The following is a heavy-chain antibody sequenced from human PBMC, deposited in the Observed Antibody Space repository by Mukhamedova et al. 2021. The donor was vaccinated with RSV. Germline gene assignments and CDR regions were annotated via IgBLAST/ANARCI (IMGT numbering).Heavy chain of an antibody. CDR3: ARRHYDSSGYALDY. D-gene: IGHD3-22*01. V-gene: IGHV3-23*01. J-gene: IGHJ4*02. Sequence: YADSVKGRFTISRGNSKNALYLQMNSLRAEDTALYYCARRHYDSSGYALDYWGQGTLVTVSS.